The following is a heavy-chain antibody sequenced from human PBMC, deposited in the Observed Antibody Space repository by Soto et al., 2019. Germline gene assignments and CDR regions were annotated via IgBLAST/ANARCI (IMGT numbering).Heavy chain of an antibody. CDR2: ISSSGSST. CDR3: ARAAAARPAASY. Sequence: PPWGGSGGMPGEEDNSWIRLATGKGLEWVSYISSSGSSTYYVDSVRGRFTISRDNAKNSLYLQMDSLGAEDTAVYYCARAAAARPAASYWGQGTLVTVSS. J-gene: IGHJ4*02. D-gene: IGHD6-6*01. V-gene: IGHV3-11*01. CDR1: GGMPGEED.